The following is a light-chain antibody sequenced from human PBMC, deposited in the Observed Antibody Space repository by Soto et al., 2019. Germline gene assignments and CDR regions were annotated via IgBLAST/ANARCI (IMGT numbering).Light chain of an antibody. CDR2: GAS. V-gene: IGKV3-15*01. Sequence: EIVMTQSPATLSVSPGERATLSCRASQSVSSKLAWYQQKPGQAPRLLIYGASTRATGIPARFSGRGSGKEFTLTVSSLQSEDFALYFCQQYNNWPLTFGGGTKVEIK. J-gene: IGKJ4*01. CDR1: QSVSSK. CDR3: QQYNNWPLT.